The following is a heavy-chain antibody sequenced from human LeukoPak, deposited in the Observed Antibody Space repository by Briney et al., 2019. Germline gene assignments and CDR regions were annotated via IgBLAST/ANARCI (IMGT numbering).Heavy chain of an antibody. CDR3: ARHRDSSGWYHKPENNWFDP. Sequence: SQTLSLTCTVSGGSISSGSYYWSWIRQPAGKGLEWIGRIYTSGSTNYNPSLKSRVTISVDTSKNQFSLQLSSVTAADTAVYYCARHRDSSGWYHKPENNWFDPWGQGTLVTVSS. CDR2: IYTSGST. J-gene: IGHJ5*02. V-gene: IGHV4-61*02. CDR1: GGSISSGSYY. D-gene: IGHD6-19*01.